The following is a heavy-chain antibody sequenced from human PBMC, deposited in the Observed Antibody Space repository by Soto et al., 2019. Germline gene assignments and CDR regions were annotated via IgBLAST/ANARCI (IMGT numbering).Heavy chain of an antibody. Sequence: EVQLVESGGGLVQPGGSLRLSCAASGFTFSDHYMVWVRQAPGKGLEWVGRSKNKADSYTTEYAASVKGRFTISRDGSKNSLFLQMNSLKTEDTAVYYCTVWGSWNDFGAAWGQGILVTVSS. CDR3: TVWGSWNDFGAA. CDR1: GFTFSDHY. J-gene: IGHJ4*02. CDR2: SKNKADSYTT. V-gene: IGHV3-72*01. D-gene: IGHD3-10*01.